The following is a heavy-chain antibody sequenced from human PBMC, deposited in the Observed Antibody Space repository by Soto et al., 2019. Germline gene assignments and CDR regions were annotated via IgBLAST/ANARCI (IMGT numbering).Heavy chain of an antibody. V-gene: IGHV3-30*18. CDR1: GFTFSSYG. CDR3: AKELWVGATTGYYYYGMDV. D-gene: IGHD1-26*01. Sequence: GGSLRLSCAASGFTFSSYGMHWVRQAPGKGLEWVAVISYDGSNKYYADSVKGRFTISRDNSKNTLYLQMNSLRAEDTAVYYCAKELWVGATTGYYYYGMDVWGQGTTVTVSS. J-gene: IGHJ6*02. CDR2: ISYDGSNK.